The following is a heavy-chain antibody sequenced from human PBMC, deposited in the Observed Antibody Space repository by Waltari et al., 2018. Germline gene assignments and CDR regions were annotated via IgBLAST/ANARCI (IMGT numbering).Heavy chain of an antibody. D-gene: IGHD4-17*01. CDR2: IYYSGST. CDR3: VRTGYGDYFNLVGYFDY. CDR1: GGSISSSSYS. Sequence: QLQLQESGPGLVKPSETLSLTCTVSGGSISSSSYSWGWIRQPPGKGLEWIGSIYYSGSTYYNPSLKSRVTISVDTSKNQFSLKLSSVTAADTAVYYCVRTGYGDYFNLVGYFDYWGQGTLVTVSS. V-gene: IGHV4-39*07. J-gene: IGHJ4*02.